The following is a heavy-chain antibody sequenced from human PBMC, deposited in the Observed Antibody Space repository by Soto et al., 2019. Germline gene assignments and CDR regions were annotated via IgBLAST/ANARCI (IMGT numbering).Heavy chain of an antibody. D-gene: IGHD2-15*01. CDR3: ARGGDIVVVVAAAYDAFDI. J-gene: IGHJ3*02. V-gene: IGHV3-64*01. CDR2: ISSNGGST. CDR1: GFTFSSYA. Sequence: EVQLVESGGGLVQPGGSLRLSCAASGFTFSSYAMHWVRQAPGKGLEYVSAISSNGGSTYYANSVKGRFTISRDNSKNTLYLQMGSLRAEDMAVYYCARGGDIVVVVAAAYDAFDIWGQGTMVTVSS.